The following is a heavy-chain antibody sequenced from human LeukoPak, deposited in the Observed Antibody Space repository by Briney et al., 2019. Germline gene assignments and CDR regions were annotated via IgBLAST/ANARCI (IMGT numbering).Heavy chain of an antibody. CDR1: GFTFNRYW. J-gene: IGHJ4*02. D-gene: IGHD1-1*01. Sequence: GGSLRLSCAASGFTFNRYWMTWVRQAPGKGLEWVANIKQDGSEKYYVDSVKGRFTISRDNAKNSLYLQMNSLRAEDTAIYYCTRHLDGSFDYWGQGTLVTVSS. V-gene: IGHV3-7*01. CDR3: TRHLDGSFDY. CDR2: IKQDGSEK.